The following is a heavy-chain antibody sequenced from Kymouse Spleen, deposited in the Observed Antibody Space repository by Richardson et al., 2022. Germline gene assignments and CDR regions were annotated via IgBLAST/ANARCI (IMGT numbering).Heavy chain of an antibody. Sequence: EVQLVESGGGLVQPGGSLRLSCAASGFTFSSYSMNWVRQAPGKGLEWVSYISSSSSTIYYADSVKGRFTISRDNAKNSLYLQMNSLRDEDTAVYYCAREGVYIVATAYFDYWGQGTLVTVSS. V-gene: IGHV3-48*02. J-gene: IGHJ4*02. CDR3: AREGVYIVATAYFDY. CDR2: ISSSSSTI. CDR1: GFTFSSYS. D-gene: IGHD5-12*01.